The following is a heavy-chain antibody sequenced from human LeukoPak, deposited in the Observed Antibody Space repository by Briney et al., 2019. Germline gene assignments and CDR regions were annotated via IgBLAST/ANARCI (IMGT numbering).Heavy chain of an antibody. CDR3: AREGLRLIDY. J-gene: IGHJ4*02. CDR2: IYHSGST. V-gene: IGHV4-38-2*02. D-gene: IGHD5-12*01. CDR1: SYSISSGYY. Sequence: SETLSLTCTVSSYSISSGYYWGWIRQPPGKGLEWIGSIYHSGSTYYNPSLKSRVTISVDTSKNQLSLKLSSVTAADTAVYYCAREGLRLIDYWGQGTLVTVSS.